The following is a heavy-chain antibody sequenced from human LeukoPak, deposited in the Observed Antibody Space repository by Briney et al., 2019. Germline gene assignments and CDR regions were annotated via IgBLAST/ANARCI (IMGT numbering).Heavy chain of an antibody. D-gene: IGHD6-13*01. CDR2: MRSEAYGGTT. J-gene: IGHJ4*02. CDR1: GVTFGDYA. V-gene: IGHV3-49*04. CDR3: TRAGGSLLVRPDY. Sequence: PGGSLRLSCTASGVTFGDYAMSWVRLGPGKGLGWVGFMRSEAYGGTTEYAASVKGGFTISRDDSKSIAYLQMTSLKPEDTAMYYCTRAGGSLLVRPDYWGQRTLVTVSS.